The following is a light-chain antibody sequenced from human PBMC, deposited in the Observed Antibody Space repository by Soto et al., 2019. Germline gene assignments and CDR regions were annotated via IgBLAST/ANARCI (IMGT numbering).Light chain of an antibody. CDR3: AAWDDSLSGWV. J-gene: IGLJ3*02. V-gene: IGLV1-47*01. CDR2: RNN. CDR1: SSNIGSNY. Sequence: QSVLTQPPSASGTPGQRVTISCSGSSSNIGSNYVYWYQQLPGTAPKLLIYRNNQRPSGVPYRFSCSKSGTSASLAISGLRSEDEADYYCAAWDDSLSGWVFGGGTQLTVL.